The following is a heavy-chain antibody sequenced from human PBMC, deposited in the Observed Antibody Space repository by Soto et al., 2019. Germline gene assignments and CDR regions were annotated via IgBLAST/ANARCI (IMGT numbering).Heavy chain of an antibody. J-gene: IGHJ4*02. CDR3: VSQRTTVITQADFDY. CDR2: IYYTGST. Sequence: SVLLSLPCTVSDDSINNLDWRWIRQPPAKRLEWIGYIYYTGSTTYNPSLESRVTISVDTSKNQFSLNLNSVTASDTAVYFCVSQRTTVITQADFDYWGPGALVTVSS. V-gene: IGHV4-59*08. D-gene: IGHD4-4*01. CDR1: DDSINNLD.